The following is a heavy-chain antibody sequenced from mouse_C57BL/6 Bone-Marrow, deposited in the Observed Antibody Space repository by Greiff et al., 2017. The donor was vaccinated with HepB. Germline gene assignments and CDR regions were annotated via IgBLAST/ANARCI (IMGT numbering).Heavy chain of an antibody. Sequence: QVQLKESGAELVRPGTSVKVSCKASGYAFTNYLIEWVKQRPGQGLEWIGVINPGSGGTNYNEKFKGKATLTADKSSSTAYMQLSSLTSEDSAVYFCARSCFFDYWGQGTTLTVSS. J-gene: IGHJ2*01. CDR2: INPGSGGT. CDR1: GYAFTNYL. CDR3: ARSCFFDY. V-gene: IGHV1-54*01.